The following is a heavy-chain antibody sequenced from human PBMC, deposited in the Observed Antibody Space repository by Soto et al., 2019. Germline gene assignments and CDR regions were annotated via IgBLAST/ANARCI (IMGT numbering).Heavy chain of an antibody. D-gene: IGHD3-9*01. J-gene: IGHJ4*02. CDR2: IYWDDDK. CDR1: GLSLSTSGVG. Sequence: QITLKESGPTLVKPTQTLTLTCTFSGLSLSTSGVGVGWIRQPPGKALEWLGIIYWDDDKRYSPSLKSRVTITKDTSKNQVVLTMTNMDPVDTATYYCAHRRTGRYFDWVLGVFDYWGQGTLVTVSS. V-gene: IGHV2-5*02. CDR3: AHRRTGRYFDWVLGVFDY.